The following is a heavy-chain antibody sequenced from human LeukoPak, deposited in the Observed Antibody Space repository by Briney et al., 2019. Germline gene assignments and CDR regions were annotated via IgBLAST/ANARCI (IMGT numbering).Heavy chain of an antibody. D-gene: IGHD1-26*01. V-gene: IGHV3-48*02. Sequence: GGSLRLSCVASGFTFSSYSMNWVRQAPGKGLEWVSYIISSSGSTIYYADSVKGRFTISRDNAKSSLYLQMISLRDEDTAVYYCARASGSYQTFDYWGQGTLVTVSS. CDR3: ARASGSYQTFDY. CDR1: GFTFSSYS. J-gene: IGHJ4*02. CDR2: IISSSGSTI.